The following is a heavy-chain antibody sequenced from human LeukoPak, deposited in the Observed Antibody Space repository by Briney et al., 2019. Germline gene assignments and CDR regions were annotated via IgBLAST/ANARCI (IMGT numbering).Heavy chain of an antibody. CDR3: VREESGGYFDY. Sequence: GASVTVSCTASAYTFTNYLLHWVRQAPGQGLEWVGRIAPSVDTTNYAQKFRDRVTMTRDTSTSTVYMELRSLRSEDTAVYHCVREESGGYFDYWGQGTLVTVSS. CDR1: AYTFTNYL. CDR2: IAPSVDTT. J-gene: IGHJ4*02. V-gene: IGHV1-46*01. D-gene: IGHD2-8*02.